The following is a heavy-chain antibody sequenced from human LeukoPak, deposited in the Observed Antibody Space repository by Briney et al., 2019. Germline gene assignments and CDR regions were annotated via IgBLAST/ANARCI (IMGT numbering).Heavy chain of an antibody. D-gene: IGHD1-26*01. CDR2: ISVSGGST. CDR1: GFTFSSYA. CDR3: APRIVGATVVDL. Sequence: GGSLRLSCAASGFTFSSYAMSWVRQAPGKGLEWASAISVSGGSTYYADSVKGRFTISRDNPKNTLYLQMNSLRAEDTAVYYCAPRIVGATVVDLWGRGTLVTVSS. V-gene: IGHV3-23*01. J-gene: IGHJ2*01.